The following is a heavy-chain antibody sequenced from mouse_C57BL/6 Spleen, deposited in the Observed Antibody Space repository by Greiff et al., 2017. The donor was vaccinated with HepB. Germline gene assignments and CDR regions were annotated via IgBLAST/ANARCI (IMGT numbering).Heavy chain of an antibody. CDR1: GFNIKDDY. V-gene: IGHV14-4*01. D-gene: IGHD2-12*01. Sequence: EVKLEESGAELVRPGASVKLFCTASGFNIKDDYMHWVKQRPEQGLEWIGWIDPENGDTEYASKFQGKATITADTSSNTAYLQLSSLTSEDTAVYYCTNTIGFAYWGQGTLVTVSA. CDR2: IDPENGDT. J-gene: IGHJ3*01. CDR3: TNTIGFAY.